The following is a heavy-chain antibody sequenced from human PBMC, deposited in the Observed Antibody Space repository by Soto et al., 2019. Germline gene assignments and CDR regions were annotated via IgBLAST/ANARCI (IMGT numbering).Heavy chain of an antibody. J-gene: IGHJ4*02. CDR2: IYYSGST. D-gene: IGHD1-26*01. Sequence: SETLSLTCTVSGGSISSYYWSWIRQPPGKGLEWIGYIYYSGSTNYNPSLKSRVTISVDTSKNQFSLKLNSMTAADTAVYYCARDPVSEVGATRGFDYWGQGTLVTVSS. CDR1: GGSISSYY. CDR3: ARDPVSEVGATRGFDY. V-gene: IGHV4-59*12.